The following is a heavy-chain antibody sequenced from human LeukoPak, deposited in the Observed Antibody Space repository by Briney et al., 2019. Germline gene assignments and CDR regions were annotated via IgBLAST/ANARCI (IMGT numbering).Heavy chain of an antibody. CDR3: ARAYSNAWFDP. CDR1: GYTFTGYY. D-gene: IGHD4-11*01. Sequence: GASVKVSCKASGYTFTGYYMHWVRQAPGQGLEWMGWINPNSGSTNYAQKFQGRVTMTRDTSISTAYMELSRLRSDDTAVYYCARAYSNAWFDPWGQGTLVTVSS. J-gene: IGHJ5*02. CDR2: INPNSGST. V-gene: IGHV1-2*02.